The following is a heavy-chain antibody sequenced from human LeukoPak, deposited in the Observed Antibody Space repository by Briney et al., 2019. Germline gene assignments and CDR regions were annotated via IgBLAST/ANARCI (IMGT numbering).Heavy chain of an antibody. CDR2: ISGSGGST. CDR1: GFTFSTYA. J-gene: IGHJ4*02. V-gene: IGHV3-23*01. Sequence: GTSLRLSCAASGFTFSTYAMSWVRQAPGKGLEWVSAISGSGGSTYYADSVKGRFTISRDNSKNTLYLQMNNLRVEDTAVYYCAKSHSSGWSLPCDYWGQGTLVTVSS. CDR3: AKSHSSGWSLPCDY. D-gene: IGHD6-19*01.